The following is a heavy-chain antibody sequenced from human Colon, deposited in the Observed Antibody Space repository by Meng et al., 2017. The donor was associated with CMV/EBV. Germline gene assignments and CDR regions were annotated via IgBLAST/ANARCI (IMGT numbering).Heavy chain of an antibody. Sequence: QGHMVAFGGALAQPGRGLRVSCAASGFTCSYYYMSWIRQAPGKGPEWVSYISGSSTDIKYVDSVKGRFTISRDNAKNSLYLQMNSLRADDTAVYYCSRDPRTLDYWGLGTLVTVSS. CDR2: ISGSSTDI. CDR1: GFTCSYYY. V-gene: IGHV3-11*05. CDR3: SRDPRTLDY. J-gene: IGHJ4*02.